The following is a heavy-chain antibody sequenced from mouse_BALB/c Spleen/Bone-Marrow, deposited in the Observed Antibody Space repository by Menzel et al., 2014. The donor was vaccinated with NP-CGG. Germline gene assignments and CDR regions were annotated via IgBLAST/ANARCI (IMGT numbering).Heavy chain of an antibody. CDR2: SRNKANDYTT. D-gene: IGHD4-1*01. CDR1: GFTFSDFY. Sequence: EVMLVESGGGLVQPGGSLRLSCATSGFTFSDFYMEWVHQPPGKRLEWIAASRNKANDYTTEYSASVKGRFIVSRDTSQSILYLQMNALRAEDTAIYYCARANWDYFDYWGQGTTLTVSS. V-gene: IGHV7-1*02. CDR3: ARANWDYFDY. J-gene: IGHJ2*01.